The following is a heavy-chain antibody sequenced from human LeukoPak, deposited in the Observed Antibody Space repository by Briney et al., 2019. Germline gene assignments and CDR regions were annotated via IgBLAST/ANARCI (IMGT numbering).Heavy chain of an antibody. J-gene: IGHJ5*02. CDR2: INHSGST. CDR3: AGRYRNWFDP. Sequence: SETLSLTCAVYGGSFSGYYWSWIRQPPGKGLEWIGEINHSGSTNYNPSLKSRVTISVDTSKNQFSLKLSSVTAADTAVCYCAGRYRNWFDPWGQGTLVTVSS. D-gene: IGHD3-16*02. V-gene: IGHV4-34*01. CDR1: GGSFSGYY.